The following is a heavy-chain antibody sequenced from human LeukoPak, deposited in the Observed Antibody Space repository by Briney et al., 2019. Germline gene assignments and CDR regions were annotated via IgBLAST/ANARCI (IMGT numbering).Heavy chain of an antibody. CDR2: IYYSGST. V-gene: IGHV4-39*07. CDR3: ARSAGVTAILTH. CDR1: GGSISSSSYY. D-gene: IGHD2-21*02. Sequence: SETLSLTCTVSGGSISSSSYYWGWIRQPPGKGLEWIGSIYYSGSTYYSPSLKSRVTISVDTSKNQFSLKLSSVTAADTAVYYCARSAGVTAILTHWGQGTLVTVSS. J-gene: IGHJ4*02.